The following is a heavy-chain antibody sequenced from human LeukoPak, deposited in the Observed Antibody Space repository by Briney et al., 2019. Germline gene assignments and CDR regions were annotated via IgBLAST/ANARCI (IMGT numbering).Heavy chain of an antibody. CDR3: ATEGTDGRGSFGWFDS. Sequence: PGGSLRLSCVASGFTFSDYWMTWVRQAPGKGLEWVANIKEDGSVKYYVDSVKGRFTISRDNAKNTLYLQLNSLRVEGTAVYYCATEGTDGRGSFGWFDSWGQGTLVTVSS. V-gene: IGHV3-7*01. CDR1: GFTFSDYW. CDR2: IKEDGSVK. J-gene: IGHJ5*01. D-gene: IGHD3-10*01.